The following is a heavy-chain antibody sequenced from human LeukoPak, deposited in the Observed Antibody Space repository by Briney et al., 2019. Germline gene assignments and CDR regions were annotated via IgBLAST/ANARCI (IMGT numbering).Heavy chain of an antibody. D-gene: IGHD6-19*01. Sequence: GGSLRLSCAASGFTFSGDGMHWVRQAPGKGLVWVSRINSDGTTTYADSVKGGFTVSRDNTKNTLHLQLNSLRAEDTAVDYCGRHRIAVAGRGAFDIWGQGTTVRVSS. CDR2: INSDGTT. CDR1: GFTFSGDG. J-gene: IGHJ3*02. CDR3: GRHRIAVAGRGAFDI. V-gene: IGHV3-74*01.